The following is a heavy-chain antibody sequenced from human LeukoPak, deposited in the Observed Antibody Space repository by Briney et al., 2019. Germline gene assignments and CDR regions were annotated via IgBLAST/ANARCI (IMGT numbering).Heavy chain of an antibody. CDR2: ITSSSSSI. CDR1: GFSFNDYS. J-gene: IGHJ4*02. D-gene: IGHD4-17*01. V-gene: IGHV3-48*01. Sequence: GGSLRLSCVASGFSFNDYSMNWVRQAPGKGLEWISYITSSSSSIYYADSVKGRFTISRDNSKNTLYLQMNSLRAEDTAVYYCAKDRTTVNEGGEYYFDYWGQGTLVTVSS. CDR3: AKDRTTVNEGGEYYFDY.